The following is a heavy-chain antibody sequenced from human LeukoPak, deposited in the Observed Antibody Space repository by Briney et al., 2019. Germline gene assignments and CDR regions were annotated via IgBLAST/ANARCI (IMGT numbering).Heavy chain of an antibody. CDR3: ASVYDFWSGYYNY. CDR2: INPSGST. Sequence: SETLSLTCAVYRGSFSGYYWSWIRQPPGKGLEWIGEINPSGSTNYNPSLKSRVTISVDTSKNQFSLKLTSVTAADTAVYYCASVYDFWSGYYNYWGQGTLVTVSS. V-gene: IGHV4-34*01. CDR1: RGSFSGYY. D-gene: IGHD3-3*01. J-gene: IGHJ4*02.